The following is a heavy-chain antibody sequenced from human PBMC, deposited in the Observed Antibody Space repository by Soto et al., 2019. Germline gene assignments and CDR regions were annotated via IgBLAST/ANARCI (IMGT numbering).Heavy chain of an antibody. V-gene: IGHV4-31*03. J-gene: IGHJ5*02. D-gene: IGHD3-3*01. CDR1: GGSISSGGYY. CDR2: IYYSGST. CDR3: ARDQLGFWSGYYNWFDP. Sequence: SETLSLTCTVSGGSISSGGYYWSWIRKHPGKGLEWIGYIYYSGSTYYNPSLKSRVTISVDTSKNRFSLKLSSVTAADTAVYYCARDQLGFWSGYYNWFDPWGQGTLVTVSS.